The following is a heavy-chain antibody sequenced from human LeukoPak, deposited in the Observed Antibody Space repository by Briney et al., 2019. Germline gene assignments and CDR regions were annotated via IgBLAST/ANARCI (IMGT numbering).Heavy chain of an antibody. D-gene: IGHD2-2*01. Sequence: ASVKVSCKASGGTFSSYAISWVRQAPGQGLEWMGGIIPIFGTANYAQKFQGRVTITTDESTSTAYMELSSLRSEDTAVYYCASMDCSSTSCLRGVWFDPWGPGTLVTGSS. CDR2: IIPIFGTA. CDR1: GGTFSSYA. J-gene: IGHJ5*01. CDR3: ASMDCSSTSCLRGVWFDP. V-gene: IGHV1-69*05.